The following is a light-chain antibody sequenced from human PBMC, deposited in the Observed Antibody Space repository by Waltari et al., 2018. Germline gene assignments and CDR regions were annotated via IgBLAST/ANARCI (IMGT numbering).Light chain of an antibody. CDR2: AAS. V-gene: IGKV1-39*01. CDR3: QQSYTTPRT. J-gene: IGKJ2*01. CDR1: QSINKY. Sequence: DIQLTQSPSSLSASVVDRVTITCRASQSINKYLNWYQKKPGKAPKLLIYAASNVQSGVPSRFSGSGSGTDFTLTISSLQPEDFATYYCQQSYTTPRTFGQGAKLEIK.